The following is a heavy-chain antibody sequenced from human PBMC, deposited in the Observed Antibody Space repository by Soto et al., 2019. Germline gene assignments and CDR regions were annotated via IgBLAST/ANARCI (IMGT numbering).Heavy chain of an antibody. CDR2: IYSGGST. J-gene: IGHJ3*02. CDR3: ARDSGIAAAGYDAFDI. V-gene: IGHV3-53*01. D-gene: IGHD6-13*01. CDR1: GFTVSSNY. Sequence: GGSLRLSCAASGFTVSSNYMSWVRQAPGKGLEWVSVIYSGGSTYYADSVKGRFTISRDNSKNTLYLQMNSLRAEDTAVYYCARDSGIAAAGYDAFDIWGQGTMVTVSS.